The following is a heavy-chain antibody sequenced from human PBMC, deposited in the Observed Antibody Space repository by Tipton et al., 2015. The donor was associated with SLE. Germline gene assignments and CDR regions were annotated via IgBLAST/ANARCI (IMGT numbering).Heavy chain of an antibody. CDR1: GFTFSDYY. CDR2: ISGSSRST. CDR3: AKVHRTGWGSDSFDY. V-gene: IGHV3-11*05. J-gene: IGHJ4*02. Sequence: SLRLSCAASGFTFSDYYMSWFRQAPGKGLEWVSHISGSSRSTKYADSVKGRFTISRDNSKNTLHLQMNSLRAEDTAVYYCAKVHRTGWGSDSFDYWGQGTLVTVSS. D-gene: IGHD6-19*01.